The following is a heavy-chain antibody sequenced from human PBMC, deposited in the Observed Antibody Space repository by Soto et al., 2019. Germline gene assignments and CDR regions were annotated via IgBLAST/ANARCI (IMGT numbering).Heavy chain of an antibody. J-gene: IGHJ6*02. D-gene: IGHD5-12*01. CDR3: ARDRSGYDSHSYYYYGMDV. CDR1: GFIFSSYA. V-gene: IGHV3-23*01. CDR2: ISGSGGST. Sequence: GGSLRLSCAASGFIFSSYAMSWVRQAPGKGLEWVSAISGSGGSTYYADSVKGRFTISRDNSKNTLYLQMNSLRAEDTAVYYCARDRSGYDSHSYYYYGMDVWGQGTTVTVSS.